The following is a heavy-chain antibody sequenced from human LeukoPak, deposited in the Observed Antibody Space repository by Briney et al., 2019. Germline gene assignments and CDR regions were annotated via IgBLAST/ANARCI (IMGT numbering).Heavy chain of an antibody. J-gene: IGHJ3*02. D-gene: IGHD4-11*01. V-gene: IGHV3-30-3*01. CDR1: GFTFSSYA. Sequence: PGGSLRLSCAASGFTFSSYAMHWVRQAPGKGLEWVAVISYDGSNKYYADSVKGRFTISRDNSKNTLYLQMNSLRAEDTAVYYCARPRGFLTTRDAFDIWGQGTMVTVSS. CDR2: ISYDGSNK. CDR3: ARPRGFLTTRDAFDI.